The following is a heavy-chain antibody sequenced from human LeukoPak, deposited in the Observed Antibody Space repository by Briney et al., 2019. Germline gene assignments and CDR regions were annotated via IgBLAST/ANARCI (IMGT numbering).Heavy chain of an antibody. D-gene: IGHD5-24*01. Sequence: GGSLRLSCAASGFTFSSYGMSWVRQAPGKGLEWVSAISGSGGGTYYADSVKGRFTISRGNSRNTLYLQMNSLRAEDTAVYYCAKAEGDGYNSNFDYWGQGTLVIVSS. CDR1: GFTFSSYG. CDR2: ISGSGGGT. V-gene: IGHV3-23*01. J-gene: IGHJ4*02. CDR3: AKAEGDGYNSNFDY.